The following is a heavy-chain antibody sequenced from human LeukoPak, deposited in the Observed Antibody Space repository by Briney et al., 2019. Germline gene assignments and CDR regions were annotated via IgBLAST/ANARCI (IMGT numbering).Heavy chain of an antibody. CDR2: ISYDGSNK. J-gene: IGHJ4*02. Sequence: PGGSLRLSCAASGFTFSSYEMNWVRQAPGKGLEWVAVISYDGSNKYYADSVKGRFTISRDNSKNTLYLQMNSLRAEDTAVYYCAKDLTLRYSIAAAGIDGGMDDYWGQGTLVTVSS. CDR3: AKDLTLRYSIAAAGIDGGMDDY. D-gene: IGHD6-13*01. V-gene: IGHV3-30*18. CDR1: GFTFSSYE.